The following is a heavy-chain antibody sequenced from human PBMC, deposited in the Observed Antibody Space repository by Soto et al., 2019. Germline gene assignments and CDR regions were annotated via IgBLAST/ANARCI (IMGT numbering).Heavy chain of an antibody. V-gene: IGHV3-48*01. Sequence: SLRLSCAASEFTFSAFSMNWVRQAPAKGREGVSYISSSITTIYYADPVKGRFTISRDNAENPLHLQVNPLRAQDPAVYYCARGSPLDHWGHGTPVTVSS. CDR3: ARGSPLDH. CDR2: ISSSITTI. J-gene: IGHJ4*03. CDR1: EFTFSAFS.